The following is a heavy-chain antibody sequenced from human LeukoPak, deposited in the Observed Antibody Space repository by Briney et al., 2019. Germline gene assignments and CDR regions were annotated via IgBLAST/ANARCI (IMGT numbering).Heavy chain of an antibody. CDR3: AKSLGTTYYYYMDV. CDR2: ISGSGGST. D-gene: IGHD2-2*01. CDR1: GFTFSSYA. J-gene: IGHJ6*03. Sequence: GGSLRLSCAASGFTFSSYAMSWVRQAPGKGLEWVSIISGSGGSTYYADSVKGRFTISRDNSKNTLYLQMNSLRAEDTAVYYCAKSLGTTYYYYMDVWGKGTTVTVSS. V-gene: IGHV3-23*01.